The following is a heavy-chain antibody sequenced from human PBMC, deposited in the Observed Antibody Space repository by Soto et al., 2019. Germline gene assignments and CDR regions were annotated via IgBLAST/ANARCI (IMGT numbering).Heavy chain of an antibody. D-gene: IGHD2-15*01. Sequence: ASVKVSCKASGYTFTRYGISWVRQAPGQGLEWMGWISGYNGDTNYAQKFQGRVTITRDTSASTAYMELSSLRSEDTAVYYCARAACSGGSCYPGTLVSWGQGTLVTVSS. J-gene: IGHJ5*02. V-gene: IGHV1-18*01. CDR2: ISGYNGDT. CDR1: GYTFTRYG. CDR3: ARAACSGGSCYPGTLVS.